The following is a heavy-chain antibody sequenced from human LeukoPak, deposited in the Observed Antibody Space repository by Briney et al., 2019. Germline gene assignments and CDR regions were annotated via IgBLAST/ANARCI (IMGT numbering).Heavy chain of an antibody. CDR3: AKDRVVVAATVFDY. J-gene: IGHJ4*02. CDR1: GFTVSSNY. D-gene: IGHD2-15*01. Sequence: GGSLRLSCAASGFTVSSNYMSWVRQAPGKGLEWVSVIYSGGSTYYADSVKGRFTISRDNSKNTLYLQMNSLRAEDTAVYYCAKDRVVVAATVFDYWGQGTLVTVSS. CDR2: IYSGGST. V-gene: IGHV3-53*01.